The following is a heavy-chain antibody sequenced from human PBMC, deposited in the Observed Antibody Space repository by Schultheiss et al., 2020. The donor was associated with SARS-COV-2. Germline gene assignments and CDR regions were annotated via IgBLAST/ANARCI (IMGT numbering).Heavy chain of an antibody. J-gene: IGHJ3*02. CDR2: IYHSGST. D-gene: IGHD5-24*01. CDR1: GGSISSGGYY. V-gene: IGHV4-39*07. Sequence: SQTLSLTCAVSGGSISSGGYYWGWIRQPPGKGLEWIGSIYHSGSTYYNPPLKSRITTSVDTSKNKFSLKLRSVRAEDTAVYYCVGDGYNQGPDIWGQGTMVTVSS. CDR3: VGDGYNQGPDI.